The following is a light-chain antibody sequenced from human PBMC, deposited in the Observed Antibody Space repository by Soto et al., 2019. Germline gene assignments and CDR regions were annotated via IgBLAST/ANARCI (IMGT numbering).Light chain of an antibody. V-gene: IGKV1-39*01. J-gene: IGKJ4*01. CDR1: QGIDSS. CDR2: AAS. Sequence: ILLTQSPSSLSASVGDRVTITCRASQGIDSSFAWYQQKPGKAPKLLIYAASSLHSGVPSRFSGSGSGTDFTLTISSLQPEDFATYSCQQTYRTPLTFGGGTKVDIK. CDR3: QQTYRTPLT.